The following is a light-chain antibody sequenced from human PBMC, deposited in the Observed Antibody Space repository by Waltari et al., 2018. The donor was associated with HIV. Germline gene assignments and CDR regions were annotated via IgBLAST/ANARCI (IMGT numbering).Light chain of an antibody. Sequence: QLVLTQSPSASASLGPSVKLTCTLSSGNSKYASAWHHEQPGKGPRYLMKLKSDGSHSKGDGTPDRFSASSSGAERYLTISSLQSEDEADYYCQTWGTGIQEVFGGGTKLTVL. CDR3: QTWGTGIQEV. CDR2: LKSDGSH. V-gene: IGLV4-69*01. J-gene: IGLJ3*02. CDR1: SGNSKYA.